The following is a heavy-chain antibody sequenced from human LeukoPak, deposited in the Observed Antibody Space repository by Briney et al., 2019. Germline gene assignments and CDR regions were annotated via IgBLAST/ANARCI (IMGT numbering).Heavy chain of an antibody. CDR3: AKARPDRYCSGGSCYTPRYYYYGMDV. V-gene: IGHV3-23*01. CDR1: GFTFSSYA. CDR2: ISGSGGST. J-gene: IGHJ6*02. D-gene: IGHD2-15*01. Sequence: GGSLRLSCAASGFTFSSYAMSWVRQAPGKGLEWVSAISGSGGSTYYADSVKGRFTISRDNSKNTLYLQMNSLRAEDTAVYYCAKARPDRYCSGGSCYTPRYYYYGMDVWGQGTTVTVSS.